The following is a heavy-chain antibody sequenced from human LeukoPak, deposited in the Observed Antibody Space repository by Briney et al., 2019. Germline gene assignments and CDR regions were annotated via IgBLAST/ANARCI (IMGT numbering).Heavy chain of an antibody. CDR3: ARAGSSGWTGDLDY. Sequence: ASVTVSCKASGYTFTGYYMHWVRQPPGQGLEWVGWINTNSGGTNYAQKFQGRVTMTRDTSISTAYMELSRLRSDDTAVYYCARAGSSGWTGDLDYWGQGTLVTVSS. D-gene: IGHD6-19*01. V-gene: IGHV1-2*02. J-gene: IGHJ4*02. CDR2: INTNSGGT. CDR1: GYTFTGYY.